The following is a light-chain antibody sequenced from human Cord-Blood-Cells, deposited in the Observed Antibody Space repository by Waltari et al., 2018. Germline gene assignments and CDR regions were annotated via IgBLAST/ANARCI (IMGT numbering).Light chain of an antibody. J-gene: IGLJ3*02. Sequence: QSVLTQPPSASGTPGQRVTIPCSGSSSNIGSNSVYCYQQLPGPAPKRLIYRNNQRPSGVPDRFSGSKSGTSASLAISGLRSEDEADYYCAAWDDSLSGPVFGGGTKLTVL. CDR1: SSNIGSNS. CDR3: AAWDDSLSGPV. V-gene: IGLV1-47*01. CDR2: RNN.